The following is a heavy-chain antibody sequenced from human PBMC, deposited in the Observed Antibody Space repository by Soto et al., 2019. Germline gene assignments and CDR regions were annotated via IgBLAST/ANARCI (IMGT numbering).Heavy chain of an antibody. V-gene: IGHV1-18*01. CDR3: ASSGYSSGWSEDYYYYYGMDV. D-gene: IGHD6-19*01. J-gene: IGHJ6*02. CDR1: GYTFTSYG. CDR2: ISAYNGNT. Sequence: ASVKVSCKASGYTFTSYGISWVRQAPGQGLEWMGWISAYNGNTNYAQKLQGRVAMTTDTSTSTAYMELRSLRSDDTAVYYCASSGYSSGWSEDYYYYYGMDVWGQGTTVTVSS.